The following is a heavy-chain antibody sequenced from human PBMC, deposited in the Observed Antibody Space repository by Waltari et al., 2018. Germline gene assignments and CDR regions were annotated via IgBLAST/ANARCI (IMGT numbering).Heavy chain of an antibody. D-gene: IGHD3-22*01. CDR3: ARDHYYDSSGYYSDAFDI. CDR2: ISSSSSTI. Sequence: EVQLVESGGGLVQPGGSLRLSCAASGFTFSSYSMNWVRQAPGKGLEWVSYISSSSSTIYYADSVKGRFTISRDNAKNSLYLQMNSLRAEDTAVYYCARDHYYDSSGYYSDAFDIWGQGTMVIVSS. J-gene: IGHJ3*02. V-gene: IGHV3-48*04. CDR1: GFTFSSYS.